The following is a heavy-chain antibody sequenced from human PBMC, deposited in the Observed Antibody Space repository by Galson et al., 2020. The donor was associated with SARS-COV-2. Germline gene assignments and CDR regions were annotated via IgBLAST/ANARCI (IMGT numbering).Heavy chain of an antibody. CDR3: ARGGLVAATTTHYYYYGMDV. Sequence: ASVTVSCKASGYTFTGYYMHWVRQAPGQGLEWMGWINPNSGGTNYAQKFQGWVTMTRDTSISTAYMELSRLRSDDTAVYYCARGGLVAATTTHYYYYGMDVWGQGTTVTVSS. J-gene: IGHJ6*02. CDR1: GYTFTGYY. CDR2: INPNSGGT. V-gene: IGHV1-2*04. D-gene: IGHD6-13*01.